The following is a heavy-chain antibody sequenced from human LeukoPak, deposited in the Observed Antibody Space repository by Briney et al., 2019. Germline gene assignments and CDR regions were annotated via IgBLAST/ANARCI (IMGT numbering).Heavy chain of an antibody. CDR2: FYYSGST. CDR1: GGSIRSHY. V-gene: IGHV4-59*08. Sequence: SETLSLTCSVSGGSIRSHYWSWVRQPPGKGLEWIGYFYYSGSTNYNPSLKSRVTISVDTSKNQFSLKLSSVTAADTAVYYCARRRQEYSYGPGSFDYWGQGTLVTVSS. CDR3: ARRRQEYSYGPGSFDY. J-gene: IGHJ4*02. D-gene: IGHD5-18*01.